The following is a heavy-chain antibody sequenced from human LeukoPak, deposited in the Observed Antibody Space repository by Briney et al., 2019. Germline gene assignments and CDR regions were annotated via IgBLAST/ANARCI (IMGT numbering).Heavy chain of an antibody. CDR3: ARARLYGSGSYYSADDAFDI. V-gene: IGHV1-69*04. CDR1: GGTFSSYA. Sequence: ASVKVSCKASGGTFSSYAISWVRQAPGQGLEWMGRIIPILGIANYAQKFQGRVSITADKSTSTAYMELSSLISEDTAVYYCARARLYGSGSYYSADDAFDIWGQGTMVTVSS. D-gene: IGHD3-10*01. CDR2: IIPILGIA. J-gene: IGHJ3*02.